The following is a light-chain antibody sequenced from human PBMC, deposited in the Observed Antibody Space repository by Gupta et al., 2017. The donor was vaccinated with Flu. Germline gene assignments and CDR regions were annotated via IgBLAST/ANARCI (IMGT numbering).Light chain of an antibody. CDR2: KDT. CDR3: QSAGTSGTYL. V-gene: IGLV3-25*02. CDR1: VLSRHY. Sequence: SYELTQPPSVSVFPGQTARITCSGDVLSRHYSYWYQQKPAQAPVLVMLKDTERPSEIPERFSGSSSGTTVTLTISGVQAEDEADYYCQSAGTSGTYLFGTGTTVTVL. J-gene: IGLJ1*01.